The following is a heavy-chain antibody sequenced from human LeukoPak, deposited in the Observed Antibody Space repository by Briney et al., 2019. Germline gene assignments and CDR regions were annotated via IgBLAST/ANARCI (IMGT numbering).Heavy chain of an antibody. CDR1: GYTFTSYA. CDR2: INAGNGNT. J-gene: IGHJ3*02. CDR3: ARGRRKYSSSWDDAFDI. D-gene: IGHD6-13*01. Sequence: ASVKVSCKASGYTFTSYAMHWVRQAPGQRLEWMGWINAGNGNTKYSQKFQGRVTITRDTSASTAYMELSSLRSEDTAVYYCARGRRKYSSSWDDAFDIWGQGTMVTVSS. V-gene: IGHV1-3*01.